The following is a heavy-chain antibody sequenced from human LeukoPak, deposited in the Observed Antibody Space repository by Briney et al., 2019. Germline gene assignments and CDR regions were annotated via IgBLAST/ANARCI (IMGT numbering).Heavy chain of an antibody. D-gene: IGHD4-23*01. CDR1: GFLFSSYT. J-gene: IGHJ4*02. CDR3: VRDYGGTSGYFDF. Sequence: TGGSLRLSCTGSGFLFSSYTMNWVRQAPGRGLDWVSSISGKGTYIYDADSVKGRFTISRDNAKNSLYLEMNSLRVEDTAIYYCVRDYGGTSGYFDFWGQGALVTVSS. CDR2: ISGKGTYI. V-gene: IGHV3-21*01.